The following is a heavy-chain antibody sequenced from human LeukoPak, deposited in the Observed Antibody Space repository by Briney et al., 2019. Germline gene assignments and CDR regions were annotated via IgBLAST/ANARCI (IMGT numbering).Heavy chain of an antibody. Sequence: GGTLRLSCAASGFTFSSYGMHWVRQAPGKGLEWVAFIRYDGSNKYYADSVKGRFTISRDNSKNTLYLQMNSLRAEDTAVYYCAKATPTTSCAEYWGQGTLVTVSS. CDR1: GFTFSSYG. J-gene: IGHJ4*02. CDR2: IRYDGSNK. D-gene: IGHD2-2*01. V-gene: IGHV3-30*02. CDR3: AKATPTTSCAEY.